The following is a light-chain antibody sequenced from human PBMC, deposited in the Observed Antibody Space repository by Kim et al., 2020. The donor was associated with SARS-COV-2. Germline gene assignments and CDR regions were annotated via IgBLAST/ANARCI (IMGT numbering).Light chain of an antibody. CDR2: YDS. Sequence: APGKTATITCGGNNIGSKNVHWYQQRPGQARVLVISYDSDRPSGIPERFSGSNSGTTATLTVSRVEAGEEADYYCQVWDDSTDHWVSGGGTQLTVL. CDR1: NIGSKN. V-gene: IGLV3-21*04. J-gene: IGLJ3*02. CDR3: QVWDDSTDHWV.